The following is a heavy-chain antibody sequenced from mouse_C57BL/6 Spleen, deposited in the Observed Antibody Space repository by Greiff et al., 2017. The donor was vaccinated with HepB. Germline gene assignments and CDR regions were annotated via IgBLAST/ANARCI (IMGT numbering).Heavy chain of an antibody. J-gene: IGHJ3*01. CDR1: GYSITSGYY. CDR2: ISYDGSN. CDR3: AREGLYSNYPAWFAY. Sequence: VQLQQSGPGLVKPSQSLSLTCSVTGYSITSGYYWNWIRQFPGNKLEWMGYISYDGSNNYNPSLKNRISITSDTSKNQFFLKLNSVTTEDTATYYCAREGLYSNYPAWFAYWGQGTLVTISA. D-gene: IGHD2-5*01. V-gene: IGHV3-6*01.